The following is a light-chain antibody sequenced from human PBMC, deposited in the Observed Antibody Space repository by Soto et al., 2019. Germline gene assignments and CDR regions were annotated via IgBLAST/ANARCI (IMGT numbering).Light chain of an antibody. CDR2: LAS. V-gene: IGKV1-9*01. CDR1: QGISNY. Sequence: IQLTQSPSSLSASVGDRVTITCRASQGISNYLAWYQQKPGKAPNLLIYLASTLQGGVPSRFSGSGSGTDFSLTISSLQPEDVATYYCQYLNSFPLTFGGGTTVELK. J-gene: IGKJ4*01. CDR3: QYLNSFPLT.